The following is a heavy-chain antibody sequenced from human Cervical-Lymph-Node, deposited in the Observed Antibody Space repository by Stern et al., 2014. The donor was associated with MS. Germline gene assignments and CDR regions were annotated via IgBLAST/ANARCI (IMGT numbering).Heavy chain of an antibody. CDR2: IKDDGGEK. CDR1: GFPFSAYW. CDR3: ATMVRGRAVDY. V-gene: IGHV3-7*01. J-gene: IGHJ4*02. D-gene: IGHD3-10*01. Sequence: EVQLVESGGGLVQPGGSLRLSCAASGFPFSAYWMGWVRQAPGKGPGCVAKIKDDGGEKYYVDSAKGRFIISRDNAKNSLYLQMNSLRGEDTAVYYCATMVRGRAVDYWGQGTLVTVSS.